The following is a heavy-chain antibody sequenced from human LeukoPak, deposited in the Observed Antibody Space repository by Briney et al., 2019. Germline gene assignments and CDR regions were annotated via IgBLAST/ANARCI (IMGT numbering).Heavy chain of an antibody. CDR2: IYYSGST. Sequence: SETLSLNCAVYGGSFSGYYWSWIRQPPGKGLEWIGSIYYSGSTYYNPSLKSRVTISVDTSKNQFSLKLSSVTAADTAVYYCASSYDSSGYYPLRVDYWGQGTLVTVSS. D-gene: IGHD3-22*01. CDR1: GGSFSGYY. J-gene: IGHJ4*02. V-gene: IGHV4-34*01. CDR3: ASSYDSSGYYPLRVDY.